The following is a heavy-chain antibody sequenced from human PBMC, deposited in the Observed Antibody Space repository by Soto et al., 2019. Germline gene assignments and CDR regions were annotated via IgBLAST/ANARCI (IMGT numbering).Heavy chain of an antibody. CDR3: ARDPGPSTVPYYYYGMDV. Sequence: ETLSLTCTVSGGSISSYYWSWIRQPPGKGLEWIGYIYYSGSTNYNPSLKSRVTISVDTSKNQFSLKLSSVTAADTAVYYCARDPGPSTVPYYYYGMDVWGQGTTVTVS. CDR2: IYYSGST. CDR1: GGSISSYY. V-gene: IGHV4-59*01. D-gene: IGHD4-17*01. J-gene: IGHJ6*02.